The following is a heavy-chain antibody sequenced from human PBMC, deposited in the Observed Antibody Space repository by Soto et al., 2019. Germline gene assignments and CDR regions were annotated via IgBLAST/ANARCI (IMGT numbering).Heavy chain of an antibody. CDR2: ISYDGSNK. V-gene: IGHV3-30*18. CDR3: AKEVGNWDFDY. CDR1: GFTFSSYG. Sequence: PGGSLRLSCAASGFTFSSYGMHWVRQAPGKGLEWVAVISYDGSNKYYADSVKGRFTISRDNSKNTLYLQMNSLRAEDTAVYYCAKEVGNWDFDYWGQGTLVTVSS. J-gene: IGHJ4*02. D-gene: IGHD7-27*01.